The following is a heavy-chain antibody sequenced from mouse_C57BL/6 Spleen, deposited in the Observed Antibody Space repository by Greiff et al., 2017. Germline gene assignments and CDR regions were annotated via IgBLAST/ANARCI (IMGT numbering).Heavy chain of an antibody. V-gene: IGHV1-55*01. D-gene: IGHD1-1*01. Sequence: QVQLQQPGAELVKPGASVKMSCKASGYTFTSYWITWVKQRPGQGLEWIGDIYPGSGSPNYNEKFKSKATLTVDTSSSTAYMQLSSLTSEDSAVYYCARIPITTVVATPLYYAMDYWGQGTSVTVSS. CDR1: GYTFTSYW. J-gene: IGHJ4*01. CDR3: ARIPITTVVATPLYYAMDY. CDR2: IYPGSGSP.